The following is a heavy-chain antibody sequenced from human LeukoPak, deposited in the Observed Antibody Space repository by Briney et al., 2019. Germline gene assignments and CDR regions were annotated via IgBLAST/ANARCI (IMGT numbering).Heavy chain of an antibody. CDR2: ISSSSSTI. V-gene: IGHV3-48*01. Sequence: GVSLRLSCAASGFTFSSYSMNWLRQAPGKEREGVSYISSSSSTIYYADSVKGRFTISRDNAKNSLYLQMNSLRAEDTAVYYCARDLEMSGVPAVPCDYWGQGTLVTVSS. D-gene: IGHD2-2*01. CDR1: GFTFSSYS. CDR3: ARDLEMSGVPAVPCDY. J-gene: IGHJ4*02.